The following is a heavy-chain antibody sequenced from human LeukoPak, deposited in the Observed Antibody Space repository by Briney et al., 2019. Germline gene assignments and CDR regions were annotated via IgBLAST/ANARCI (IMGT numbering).Heavy chain of an antibody. Sequence: AALVKVSCKASGGTFSSYAISWVRQAPGQGLEWMGGIIPIFGTANYAQKFQGRVTMTTDTSTSTAYMELRSLRSDDTAVYYCARLVNGIVGGESDYWGQGTLVTVSS. D-gene: IGHD1-26*01. CDR1: GGTFSSYA. CDR3: ARLVNGIVGGESDY. V-gene: IGHV1-69*05. CDR2: IIPIFGTA. J-gene: IGHJ4*02.